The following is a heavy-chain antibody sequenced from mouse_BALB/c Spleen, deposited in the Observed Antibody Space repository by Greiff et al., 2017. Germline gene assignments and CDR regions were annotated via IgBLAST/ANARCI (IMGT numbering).Heavy chain of an antibody. V-gene: IGHV5-6*02. Sequence: DVKLVESGGDLVKPGGSLKLSCAASGFTFSSYGMSWVRQTPDKRLEWVATISSGGSYTYYPDSVKGRFTISRDNAKNTLYLQMSSLKSEDTAMYYCASHYGNYGFAYWGQGTLVTVSA. CDR3: ASHYGNYGFAY. CDR2: ISSGGSYT. J-gene: IGHJ3*01. CDR1: GFTFSSYG. D-gene: IGHD2-1*01.